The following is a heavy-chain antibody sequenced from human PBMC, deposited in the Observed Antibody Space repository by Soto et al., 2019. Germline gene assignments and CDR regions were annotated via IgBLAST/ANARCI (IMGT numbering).Heavy chain of an antibody. CDR3: ARDLGYYDSTGYFDP. CDR2: MSSRTSRV. J-gene: IGHJ4*02. D-gene: IGHD3-22*01. V-gene: IGHV3-48*02. Sequence: GGSLRLSCAASRFTFSDYSMNWVRQAPGKGLERVSYMSSRTSRVYYADSVKGRFTISRDNGKNSLFLQMNSVSDEDTAVYYCARDLGYYDSTGYFDPWGQGTLVTVSS. CDR1: RFTFSDYS.